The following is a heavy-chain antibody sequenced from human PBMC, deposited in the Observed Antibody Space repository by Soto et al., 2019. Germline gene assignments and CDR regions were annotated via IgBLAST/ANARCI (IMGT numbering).Heavy chain of an antibody. CDR2: IYYSGRT. D-gene: IGHD2-2*02. V-gene: IGHV4-31*03. CDR3: AGNRYCSIPICYIGGYYYYNMYV. Sequence: SETLSLTCTVSGGSISSGGYYWSWIRQHPGKGLEWIGYIYYSGRTYYNPSLKSRVTISVDTSKNQFSLKLSSVTAADTAVYYCAGNRYCSIPICYIGGYYYYNMYVGGKGTRVP. J-gene: IGHJ6*03. CDR1: GGSISSGGYY.